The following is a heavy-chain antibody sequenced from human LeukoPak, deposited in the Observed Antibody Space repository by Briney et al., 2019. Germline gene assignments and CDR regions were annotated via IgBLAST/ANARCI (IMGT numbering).Heavy chain of an antibody. J-gene: IGHJ5*02. CDR1: GFTFSSYW. Sequence: GGSLRLSCAASGFTFSSYWMSWVRQAPGKGLEWVSTIGASGSNTYYADSVKGRFTISRDNSKNTLDLQMNSLRAEDTAVYYCAKSRSVNWFDPWGQGTLVTVSS. D-gene: IGHD5/OR15-5a*01. CDR2: IGASGSNT. CDR3: AKSRSVNWFDP. V-gene: IGHV3-23*01.